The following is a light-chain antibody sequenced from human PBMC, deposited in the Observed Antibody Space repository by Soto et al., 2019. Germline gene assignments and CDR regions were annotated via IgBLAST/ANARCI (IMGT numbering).Light chain of an antibody. CDR3: GSWDNILRAYV. CDR1: GSNLGRNY. V-gene: IGLV1-51*01. CDR2: DNV. J-gene: IGLJ1*01. Sequence: QSGLTQPPSVSATPGQKVTISCSGSGSNLGRNYVSWYQQLPGTAPKLLIYDNVYRFSGIPDRFSASKSGTSATLGITGLQTGDEGDYYCGSWDNILRAYVFGTGTKLTVL.